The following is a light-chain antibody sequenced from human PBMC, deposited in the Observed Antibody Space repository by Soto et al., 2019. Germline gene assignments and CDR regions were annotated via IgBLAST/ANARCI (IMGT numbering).Light chain of an antibody. CDR3: QQYNTWPRT. CDR2: DAS. CDR1: QSISTN. Sequence: EMVMTQSPATLSVFPGGTSTLSCRASQSISTNLAWYQQQPGQAPRLLIYDASTRATGIPVRFRGSGSGTEFTLTISGLQSEDGAVDYGQQYNTWPRTFGQGTKVDIK. V-gene: IGKV3-15*01. J-gene: IGKJ1*01.